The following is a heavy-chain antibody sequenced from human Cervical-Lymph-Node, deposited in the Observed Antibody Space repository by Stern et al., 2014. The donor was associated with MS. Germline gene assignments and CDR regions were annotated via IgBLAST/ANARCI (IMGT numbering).Heavy chain of an antibody. CDR2: ISVRGHT. V-gene: IGHV4-61*02. J-gene: IGHJ4*02. CDR3: ARQAGYYDNSAYYNY. D-gene: IGHD3-22*01. Sequence: QVQLQESGPGLVKPSQTLSLTCTVSGVSITSSSFYWTWIRQPAGKGLEWIGRISVRGHTDYNPSLKGRVTMSLEASKNQFSLELTSVTADDTAVYYCARQAGYYDNSAYYNYWGQGTLVTVSS. CDR1: GVSITSSSFY.